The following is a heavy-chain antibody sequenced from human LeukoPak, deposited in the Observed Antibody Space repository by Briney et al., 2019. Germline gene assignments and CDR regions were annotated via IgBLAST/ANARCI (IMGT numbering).Heavy chain of an antibody. CDR2: IWYDGSNK. D-gene: IGHD1-26*01. V-gene: IGHV3-33*08. CDR3: ARDDYSGSYSY. CDR1: GFTFSSYA. J-gene: IGHJ4*02. Sequence: TGGSLRLSCAASGFTFSSYAVSWVRQAPGKGLEWVAVIWYDGSNKYYADSVKGRFTISRDNSKNTLYLQMNSLRAEDTAVYYCARDDYSGSYSYWGQGTLVTVSS.